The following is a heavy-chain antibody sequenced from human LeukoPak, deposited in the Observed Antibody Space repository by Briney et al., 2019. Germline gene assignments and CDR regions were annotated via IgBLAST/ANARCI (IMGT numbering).Heavy chain of an antibody. V-gene: IGHV1-18*01. CDR3: ARARRILTIFDY. CDR1: GYTVTSYG. Sequence: ASVKVSCKASGYTVTSYGISWVRQAPGQGLEWMGWISAYNGNTNYAQKLQGRVTMTTDTSTSTAYMELRSLRSDDTAVYYCARARRILTIFDYWGQGTLVTVSS. D-gene: IGHD3-3*01. CDR2: ISAYNGNT. J-gene: IGHJ4*02.